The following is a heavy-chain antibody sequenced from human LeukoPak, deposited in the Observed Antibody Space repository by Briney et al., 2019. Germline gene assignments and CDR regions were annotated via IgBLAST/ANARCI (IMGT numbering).Heavy chain of an antibody. CDR3: ARGGFVATIHYYYYGMDV. Sequence: ASVKVSCKASGFVFTSSGFSWVRQAPGQGLEWMGWINPNSGGTNYAQKFQGWVTMTRDTSISTAYMELSRLRSDDTAVYYCARGGFVATIHYYYYGMDVWGQGTTVTVSS. CDR2: INPNSGGT. V-gene: IGHV1-2*04. CDR1: GFVFTSSG. J-gene: IGHJ6*02. D-gene: IGHD5-12*01.